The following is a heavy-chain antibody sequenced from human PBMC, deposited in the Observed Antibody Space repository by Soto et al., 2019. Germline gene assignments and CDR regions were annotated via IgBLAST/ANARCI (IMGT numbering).Heavy chain of an antibody. J-gene: IGHJ4*02. CDR2: ISAYNGNT. CDR1: GYRFTSYG. V-gene: IGHV1-18*01. Sequence: QVQLVQSGAEVKKPGASVKVYCKASGYRFTSYGISWVRQAPGQGLEWMGWISAYNGNTNYAQKLQGRVTMTTDTXXXXXXXXXXXXXXXXXXXXXXXXXXXXXXXXXXGYWGQGTLVTVSS. CDR3: XXXXXXXXXXXXGY.